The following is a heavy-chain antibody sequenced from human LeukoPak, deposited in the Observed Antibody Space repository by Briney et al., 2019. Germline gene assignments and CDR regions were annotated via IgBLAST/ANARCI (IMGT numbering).Heavy chain of an antibody. J-gene: IGHJ5*02. CDR1: GYTFTSYG. D-gene: IGHD5-18*01. Sequence: GASVKVSCKASGYTFTSYGLSWVRQAPGQGLAWMEWVSAYNGNTNYAQKLQGRGTITTDTSTSTAYMELRSLRSDDTAVYYCARVGGGIQLWLPQFNWFDPWGQGTLVTVSS. CDR2: VSAYNGNT. V-gene: IGHV1-18*01. CDR3: ARVGGGIQLWLPQFNWFDP.